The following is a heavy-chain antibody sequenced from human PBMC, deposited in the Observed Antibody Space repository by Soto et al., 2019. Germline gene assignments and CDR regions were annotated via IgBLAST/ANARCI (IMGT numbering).Heavy chain of an antibody. J-gene: IGHJ4*02. CDR3: AKDQGSGLDY. CDR2: IYYTGSS. Sequence: SETLSLTCTVSGGSISSGAYYWSWIRRHPGKGLEWIGYIYYTGSSYYNPSLKSRVTMSVDTSKNQFSLKLSSVAAADTAVYYCAKDQGSGLDYWGQGTLVTVSS. CDR1: GGSISSGAYY. V-gene: IGHV4-31*03.